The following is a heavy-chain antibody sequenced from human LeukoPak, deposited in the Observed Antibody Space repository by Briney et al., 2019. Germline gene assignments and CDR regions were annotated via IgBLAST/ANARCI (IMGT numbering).Heavy chain of an antibody. CDR2: IYYSGST. CDR3: ASRGWYCSSTSCLFDY. V-gene: IGHV4-39*01. D-gene: IGHD2-2*01. CDR1: GGSISSSSYY. J-gene: IGHJ4*02. Sequence: SETLSLTCTVSGGSISSSSYYWGWIRQPPGKGLEWIGSIYYSGSTNYNPSLKSRVTISVDTSKNQFSLKLSSVTAADTAVYYCASRGWYCSSTSCLFDYWGQGTLVTVSS.